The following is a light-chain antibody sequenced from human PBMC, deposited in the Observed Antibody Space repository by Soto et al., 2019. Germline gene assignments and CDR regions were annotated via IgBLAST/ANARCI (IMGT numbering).Light chain of an antibody. CDR2: AAS. CDR3: QQSYSTPPLT. J-gene: IGKJ3*01. Sequence: DIQMTQSPSSLSASVGDRVTITCRASQSISSYLNWYQQKPGKAPKLLIYAASSLQSGVPSRFSGSRASAAFTLTISSLQPADVATYYCQQSYSTPPLTFGPGTKVDIK. V-gene: IGKV1-39*01. CDR1: QSISSY.